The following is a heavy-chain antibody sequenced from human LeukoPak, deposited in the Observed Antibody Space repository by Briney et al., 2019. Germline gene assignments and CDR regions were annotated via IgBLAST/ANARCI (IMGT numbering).Heavy chain of an antibody. CDR3: AKVGGYRSGWAPVYWYFDL. CDR2: ISWNSGSI. J-gene: IGHJ2*01. V-gene: IGHV3-9*01. D-gene: IGHD6-19*01. CDR1: GGSISRYY. Sequence: LSLTCTVSGGSISRYYWSWVRQAPGKGLEWVSGISWNSGSIVYADSVKGRFTISRDNAKNSLYLQMNSLRAEDTALYYCAKVGGYRSGWAPVYWYFDLWGRGTLVTVSS.